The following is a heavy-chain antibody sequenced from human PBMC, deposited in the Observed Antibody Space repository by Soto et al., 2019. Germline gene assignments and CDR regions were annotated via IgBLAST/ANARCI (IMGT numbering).Heavy chain of an antibody. CDR1: GFTFSTYW. V-gene: IGHV3-74*01. D-gene: IGHD3-3*02. CDR3: PTVATHSYNWVDP. Sequence: EVHLVESGGGLVQPGGSLRLSCAASGFTFSTYWMHWVRQAPGKGLVWVSRINADGTTTTYADSVKGRFTISRDNAKNTLYLQMYSLRAEDTAVYFCPTVATHSYNWVDPWGQGTLVTISS. CDR2: INADGTTT. J-gene: IGHJ5*02.